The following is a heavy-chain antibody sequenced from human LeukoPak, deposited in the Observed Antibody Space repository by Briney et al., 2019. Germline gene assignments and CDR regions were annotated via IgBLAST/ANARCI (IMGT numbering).Heavy chain of an antibody. V-gene: IGHV1-69*05. Sequence: SVKVSCKASGGTFSSYAISWVRQAPGQGLEWMGRIIPIFGTANYAQKFQGRVTLTTDESTSTAYMELSSLRSEDTAVYYCAWGDSYYDFWSGPGKDYYYYMDVWGKGTTVTVSS. CDR1: GGTFSSYA. D-gene: IGHD3-3*01. J-gene: IGHJ6*03. CDR3: AWGDSYYDFWSGPGKDYYYYMDV. CDR2: IIPIFGTA.